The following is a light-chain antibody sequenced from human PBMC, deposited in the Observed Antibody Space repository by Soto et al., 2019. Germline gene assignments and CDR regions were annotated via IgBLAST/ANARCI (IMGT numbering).Light chain of an antibody. CDR2: EVY. J-gene: IGLJ2*01. CDR3: SAYAGSSTWV. Sequence: QSVPTQPPSASGSPGQSVTFSCTGTSSDVGGYNYVSWYQQYPGKAPKLMIYEVYKRHSGVPDRFSGSKSGNTASLTVSGLQPEEEADYYCSAYAGSSTWVFGGGTKLTVL. V-gene: IGLV2-8*01. CDR1: SSDVGGYNY.